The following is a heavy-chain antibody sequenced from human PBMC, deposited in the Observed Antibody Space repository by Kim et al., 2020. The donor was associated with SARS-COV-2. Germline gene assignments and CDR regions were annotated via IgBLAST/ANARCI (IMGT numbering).Heavy chain of an antibody. CDR3: ARDFPRGVGSGAAFDI. D-gene: IGHD3-10*01. CDR1: GFTFSSYS. J-gene: IGHJ3*02. Sequence: GSLRLSCAASGFTFSSYSMNWVRQAPGKGLEWVSSISSSSSYIYYADSVKGRFTISRDNAKNSLYLQMNSLRAEDTAVYYCARDFPRGVGSGAAFDIWGQGTMVTVSS. V-gene: IGHV3-21*01. CDR2: ISSSSSYI.